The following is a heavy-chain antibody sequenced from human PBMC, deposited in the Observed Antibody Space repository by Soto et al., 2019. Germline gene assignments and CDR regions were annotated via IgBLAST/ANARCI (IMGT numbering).Heavy chain of an antibody. CDR2: ISAYSGNT. J-gene: IGHJ4*01. CDR3: ARVVKAGDYGDYGRYYFDY. CDR1: GYTFTTYG. V-gene: IGHV1-18*04. Sequence: QVQLVQSGAEVKKPGASVKVSCKASGYTFTTYGIIWVRQAPGQGLEWMGWISAYSGNTNYAQKLQGRLTVTTDTSTNTAYMDLRSLRSDDTAVYYCARVVKAGDYGDYGRYYFDYWGHGTLVTVSS. D-gene: IGHD4-17*01.